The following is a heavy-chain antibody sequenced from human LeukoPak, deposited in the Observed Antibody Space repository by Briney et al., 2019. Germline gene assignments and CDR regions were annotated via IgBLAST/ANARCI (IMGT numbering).Heavy chain of an antibody. CDR2: IYYSGST. CDR1: GGSISSYY. J-gene: IGHJ4*02. Sequence: NSSETLSLTCTVSGGSISSYYWSWIRQPPGKGLEWIGYIYYSGSTNYNPSLKSRVTISVDTSKNQFSMKLSSVTAADTAVYYCARREPYGDYVYWGQGTLVTVSS. CDR3: ARREPYGDYVY. V-gene: IGHV4-59*01. D-gene: IGHD4-17*01.